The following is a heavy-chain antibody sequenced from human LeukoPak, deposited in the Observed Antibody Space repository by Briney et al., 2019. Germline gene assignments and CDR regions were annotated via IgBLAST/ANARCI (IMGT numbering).Heavy chain of an antibody. CDR3: AKDPRLVRGAIVDY. CDR2: ISGSGDTT. CDR1: GFTFSSYA. Sequence: GGSLRLSCVASGFTFSSYAMSWVRQAPGKGLEWVSAISGSGDTTHYADSVKGRFTISRDNSKNTLYLQMSSLRAEDTAVYYCAKDPRLVRGAIVDYWGQGTLVTVSS. V-gene: IGHV3-23*01. D-gene: IGHD3-10*01. J-gene: IGHJ4*02.